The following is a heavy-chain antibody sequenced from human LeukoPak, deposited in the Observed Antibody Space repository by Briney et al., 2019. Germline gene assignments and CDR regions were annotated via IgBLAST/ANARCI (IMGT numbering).Heavy chain of an antibody. Sequence: SETLSLTCTVSGGSISSSSYYWSWIRQPPGKGLEWIGYIYYSGSTNYNPSLKSRVTISVDTSKNQFSLKLSSVTAADTAVYYCARSLYYGEALGFDYWGQGTLVTVSS. CDR2: IYYSGST. CDR1: GGSISSSSYY. V-gene: IGHV4-61*01. CDR3: ARSLYYGEALGFDY. J-gene: IGHJ4*02. D-gene: IGHD4-17*01.